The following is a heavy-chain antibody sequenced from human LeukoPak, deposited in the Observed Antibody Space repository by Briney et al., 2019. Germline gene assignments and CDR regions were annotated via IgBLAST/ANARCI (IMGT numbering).Heavy chain of an antibody. J-gene: IGHJ6*03. V-gene: IGHV4-59*01. Sequence: SETLSLTCTVSGGSMRSYFWSWIRQPPGKGLEYIGYVYYTGSTNYNPSLKSRLTISVDTSKNQFSLKLSSVTAADTAVYYCARASMITFGGAPYYYYYMDVWGKGTTVTVSS. CDR3: ARASMITFGGAPYYYYYMDV. D-gene: IGHD3-16*01. CDR1: GGSMRSYF. CDR2: VYYTGST.